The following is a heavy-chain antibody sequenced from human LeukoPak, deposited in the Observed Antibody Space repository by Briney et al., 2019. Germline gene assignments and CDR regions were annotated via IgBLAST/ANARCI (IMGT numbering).Heavy chain of an antibody. D-gene: IGHD6-19*01. CDR3: ARAKSSYFYSKDV. CDR1: GCSISSGRYY. Sequence: PSETLYLTCTVSGCSISSGRYYWSWFRQPPEKGLELIWRIYTSGSTYYHPSLKSRVTISADTSKNQFSLNVSSVTAADTAVYYCARAKSSYFYSKDVWGKGTTVTISS. V-gene: IGHV4-61*02. CDR2: IYTSGST. J-gene: IGHJ6*03.